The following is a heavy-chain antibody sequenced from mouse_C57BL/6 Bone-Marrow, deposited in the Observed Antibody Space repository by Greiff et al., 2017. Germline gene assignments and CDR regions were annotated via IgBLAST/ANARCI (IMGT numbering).Heavy chain of an antibody. V-gene: IGHV1-39*01. CDR1: GYSFTDYN. D-gene: IGHD1-1*01. Sequence: EVQLQQSGPELVKPGASVKISCKASGYSFTDYNMNWVKQSNGKSLEWIEVINPNDGTTSYNQKFKGKATLTVDQSSSTAYMQLNSLTSEDSAVYYCAREGYYYGSSYRFYYAMDYWGQGTSVTVSS. CDR2: INPNDGTT. J-gene: IGHJ4*01. CDR3: AREGYYYGSSYRFYYAMDY.